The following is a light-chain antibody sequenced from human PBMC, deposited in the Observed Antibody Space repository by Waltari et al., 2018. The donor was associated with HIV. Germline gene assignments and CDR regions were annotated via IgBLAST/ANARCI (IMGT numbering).Light chain of an antibody. CDR1: CSNIGATYD. V-gene: IGLV1-40*01. J-gene: IGLJ2*01. Sequence: SVLTQPPSVSGAPGQRVTISCSESCSNIGATYDVHWYQHLPGTAPKLLIYGNSNRPSGVPDRFSGSKSGTSASLAITGLQPEDEGDYYCQSYDSRLSGSVFGGGTKLTVL. CDR3: QSYDSRLSGSV. CDR2: GNS.